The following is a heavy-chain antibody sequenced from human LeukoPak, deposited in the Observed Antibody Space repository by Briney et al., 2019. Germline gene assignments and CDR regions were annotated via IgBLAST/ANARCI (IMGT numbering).Heavy chain of an antibody. CDR3: ARHMTSVGPDY. CDR1: GGSISSYY. V-gene: IGHV4-59*01. D-gene: IGHD4-23*01. CDR2: IYYSGST. Sequence: SETLSFTCTVSGGSISSYYWTWIRQPPGKGLEWIGYIYYSGSTNYNPSLKSRVTISVDTSKDQFSLKLSPVTAADTAVYYCARHMTSVGPDYWGQGTLVTVSS. J-gene: IGHJ4*02.